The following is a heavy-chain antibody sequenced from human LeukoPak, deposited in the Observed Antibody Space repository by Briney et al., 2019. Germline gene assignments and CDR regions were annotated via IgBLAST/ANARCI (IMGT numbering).Heavy chain of an antibody. CDR1: GYSISSSYY. CDR3: AREGYAIVRGVSVMFDP. CDR2: IYHSGST. J-gene: IGHJ5*02. Sequence: PSETLSLACTDSGYSISSSYYWGWIRQPPGKGLQWIGSIYHSGSTYYNPSLKSRVTISVDTSKNQFSLKLSSVTAADTAVYYCAREGYAIVRGVSVMFDPLGQGTLVTVSS. V-gene: IGHV4-38-2*02. D-gene: IGHD3-10*01.